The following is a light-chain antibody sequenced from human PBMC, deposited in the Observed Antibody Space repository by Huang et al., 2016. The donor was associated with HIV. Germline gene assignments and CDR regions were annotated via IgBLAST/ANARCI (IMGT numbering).Light chain of an antibody. CDR2: GAT. J-gene: IGKJ3*01. CDR1: QSVSSKY. Sequence: DIVLTQSPVTVSLSPGERATLSCRASQSVSSKYLACYQQTPGQAPRLLIYGATYRATGIQDRVSGSGSGTDFTLTISRLEPEDFAVYYCQQYDSSPIFTFGPGTKVDIK. V-gene: IGKV3-20*01. CDR3: QQYDSSPIFT.